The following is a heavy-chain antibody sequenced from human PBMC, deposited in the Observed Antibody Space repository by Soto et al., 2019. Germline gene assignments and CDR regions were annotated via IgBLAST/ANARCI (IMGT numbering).Heavy chain of an antibody. D-gene: IGHD6-13*01. CDR2: IDPSDSYT. CDR3: ARLQPAAGDNDLTFDY. V-gene: IGHV5-10-1*01. Sequence: HGESLRVSSRGAGYRCAGYGGSWVRQKPGKGLEWMGRIDPSDSYTNYSPSFQGHVTISADKSISTAYLQWSSLTASDTAVYYCARLQPAAGDNDLTFDYWGQGTLVTVSS. CDR1: GYRCAGYG. J-gene: IGHJ4*02.